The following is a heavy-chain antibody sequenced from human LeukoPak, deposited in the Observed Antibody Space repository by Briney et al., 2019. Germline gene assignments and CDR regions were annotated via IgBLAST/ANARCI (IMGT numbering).Heavy chain of an antibody. CDR2: IYYSGTT. V-gene: IGHV4-39*02. CDR1: GGSISSSDYY. CDR3: ARGPRRPRGLKYVTGYYFDY. Sequence: SETLSLTCTVSGGSISSSDYYWAWIRQPPGKGLEWIGTIYYSGTTFYNSSLKSRVTISVDTSKNHFSLKLSSVTAADTAVYYCARGPRRPRGLKYVTGYYFDYWGQGTLVTVSS. J-gene: IGHJ4*02. D-gene: IGHD3-9*01.